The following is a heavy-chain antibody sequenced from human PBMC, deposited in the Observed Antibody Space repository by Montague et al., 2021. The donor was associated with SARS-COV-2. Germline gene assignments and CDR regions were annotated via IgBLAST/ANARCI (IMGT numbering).Heavy chain of an antibody. CDR2: IYYSGST. CDR1: GGSISSYY. J-gene: IGHJ3*02. Sequence: SETLSLTCTLSGGSISSYYWSWIRQPRGKGLEWIGYIYYSGSTNXNPSLKSRVTISVDTSKNQFSLKLSSVTAADTAVYYCARGSGWMGNAFDIWGQGTMVTVSS. CDR3: ARGSGWMGNAFDI. D-gene: IGHD6-19*01. V-gene: IGHV4-59*01.